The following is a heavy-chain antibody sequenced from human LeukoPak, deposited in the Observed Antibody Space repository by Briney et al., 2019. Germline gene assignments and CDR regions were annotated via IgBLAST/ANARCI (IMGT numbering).Heavy chain of an antibody. J-gene: IGHJ6*03. D-gene: IGHD3-16*01. CDR2: IIPIFGTA. V-gene: IGHV1-69*05. Sequence: VASVKVSCKASGGTFSSYAISWVRQAPGQGLEWMGGIIPIFGTANYAQKFQGRVTITTDESTSTAYMELSSLRSEDTAVYYCARGVFWGRGRIYYMDVWGKGTTVTVSS. CDR1: GGTFSSYA. CDR3: ARGVFWGRGRIYYMDV.